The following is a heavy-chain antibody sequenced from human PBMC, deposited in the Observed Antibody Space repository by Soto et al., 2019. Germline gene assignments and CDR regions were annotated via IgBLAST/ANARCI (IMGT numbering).Heavy chain of an antibody. D-gene: IGHD1-7*01. J-gene: IGHJ2*01. Sequence: QVQLQESGPGLVKPSETLSLTCTVSGGSVSSDTYYWSWIRQPPGKGLEWIGYISYTGSTNYNPSLKSRVPTSVDTSKNPFSLKLSSVTAADTAVYYCATTTLAWYLDLWGRGTLVTVSS. CDR2: ISYTGST. CDR1: GGSVSSDTYY. V-gene: IGHV4-61*01. CDR3: ATTTLAWYLDL.